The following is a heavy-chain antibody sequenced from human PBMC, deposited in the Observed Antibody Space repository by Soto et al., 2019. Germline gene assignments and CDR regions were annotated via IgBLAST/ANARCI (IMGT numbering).Heavy chain of an antibody. Sequence: GGSLRLSCAASGFTFSSYAMSWVRQAPGKGLEWVSAISGSGGSTYYADSVKGRFTISRDNSKNTLYLQMNSLRAEDTAVYYCAKDHREYQLLLVYHMDVWGKGTTVTVSS. V-gene: IGHV3-23*01. D-gene: IGHD2-2*01. CDR3: AKDHREYQLLLVYHMDV. CDR2: ISGSGGST. CDR1: GFTFSSYA. J-gene: IGHJ6*03.